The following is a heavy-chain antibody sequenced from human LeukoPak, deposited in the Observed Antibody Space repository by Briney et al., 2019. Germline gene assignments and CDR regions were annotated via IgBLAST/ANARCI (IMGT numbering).Heavy chain of an antibody. J-gene: IGHJ4*02. CDR1: GGSISTTGYY. CDR2: IYYSGST. CDR3: ARGGYSYGPRFDY. V-gene: IGHV4-61*08. Sequence: SETLSLTCTVSGGSISTTGYYWSWIRQPPGKGLEWIGYIYYSGSTNYNPSLKSRVTISVDTSKNQFSLKLSSVTAADTAVYYCARGGYSYGPRFDYWGQGTLVTVSS. D-gene: IGHD5-18*01.